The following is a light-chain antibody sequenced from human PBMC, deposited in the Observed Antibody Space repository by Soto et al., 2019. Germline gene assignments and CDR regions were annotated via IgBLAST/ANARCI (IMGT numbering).Light chain of an antibody. CDR3: QQRSNWPPKTL. Sequence: EIVLTQSPATLSLSPGERATLSCRASQSVSSYLAWYQQKPGQAPRLLIYDASNRATGIPARFSGSGSGTDFTLTISSLEPEDFAVYYCQQRSNWPPKTLFGQGTKLEIK. CDR2: DAS. J-gene: IGKJ2*01. V-gene: IGKV3-11*01. CDR1: QSVSSY.